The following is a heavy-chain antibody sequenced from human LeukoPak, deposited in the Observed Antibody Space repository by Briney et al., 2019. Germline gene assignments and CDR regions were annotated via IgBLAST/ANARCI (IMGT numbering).Heavy chain of an antibody. V-gene: IGHV3-11*06. CDR2: ISSSSSYT. J-gene: IGHJ4*02. CDR1: GFTFSDYY. D-gene: IGHD6-19*01. Sequence: NPGGSLRLSCAASGFTFSDYYMSWIRQAPGKGLEWVSYISSSSSYTNYADSVKGRFTISRDNAKNSLYLQMNSLRAEDTAVYYCARAVGVAKDIPGFDYWGQGTLVTVSS. CDR3: ARAVGVAKDIPGFDY.